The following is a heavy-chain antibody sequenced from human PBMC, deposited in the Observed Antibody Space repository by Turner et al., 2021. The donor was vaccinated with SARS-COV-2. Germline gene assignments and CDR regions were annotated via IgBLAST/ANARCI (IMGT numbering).Heavy chain of an antibody. V-gene: IGHV4-34*01. Sequence: VQLVESGGGLVKPGGSLRLSCAASGFPFSSYSMNWVRQAPGKGLEWIGEINHSGSTNYNPSLKSRVTISVDTSKNQFSLKLSSVTAADTAVYYCARGIKGVLMSGSYYYYGMDVWGQGTTVTVSS. J-gene: IGHJ6*02. CDR3: ARGIKGVLMSGSYYYYGMDV. CDR1: GFPFSSYS. CDR2: INHSGST. D-gene: IGHD1-26*01.